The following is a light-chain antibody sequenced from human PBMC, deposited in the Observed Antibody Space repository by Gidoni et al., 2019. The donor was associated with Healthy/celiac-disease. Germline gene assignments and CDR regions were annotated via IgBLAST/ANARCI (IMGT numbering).Light chain of an antibody. CDR1: QCISSC. Sequence: DIQMNQYPSSVSASVGERVTNTCRTSQCISSCLAWYQQKPGKAPKLLIYAASSLQSGVPSRFSVSGSGTDFTLTISSLQPVDFATYYCQQANSFPLTFGGGTKVEIK. CDR2: AAS. CDR3: QQANSFPLT. J-gene: IGKJ4*01. V-gene: IGKV1-12*01.